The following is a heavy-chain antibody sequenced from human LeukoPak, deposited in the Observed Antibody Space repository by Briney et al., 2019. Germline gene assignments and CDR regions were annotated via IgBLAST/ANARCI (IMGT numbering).Heavy chain of an antibody. J-gene: IGHJ5*01. D-gene: IGHD3-22*01. V-gene: IGHV3-48*04. Sequence: GGSLRLSCVASGFYFGGHAMHWLRQAPGKGLEWVAYITYGSDTIFYADSVKGRFTVSRDNAKNSLYLQMDSLRAEDTAVYYCARDYYDSSGYYSGDSWGQGTLVTVSS. CDR1: GFYFGGHA. CDR2: ITYGSDTI. CDR3: ARDYYDSSGYYSGDS.